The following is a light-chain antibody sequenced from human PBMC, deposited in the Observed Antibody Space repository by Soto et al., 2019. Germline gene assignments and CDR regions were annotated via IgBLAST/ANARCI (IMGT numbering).Light chain of an antibody. V-gene: IGLV1-40*01. Sequence: QSVLTQPPSVSGAPGQGVTISCTGSSSNIGAGYDVHWYQQLPGTAPKLLIFANTNRPSGVPVRFSGSRSVTSASLAITGLQADDEADYYCQSYDSSLSGFVFGIGTKLTVL. CDR3: QSYDSSLSGFV. CDR2: ANT. J-gene: IGLJ1*01. CDR1: SSNIGAGYD.